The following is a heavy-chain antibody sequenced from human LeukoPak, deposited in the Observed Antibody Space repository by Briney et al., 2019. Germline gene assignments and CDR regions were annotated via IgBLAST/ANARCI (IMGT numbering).Heavy chain of an antibody. CDR1: GASIRHNY. D-gene: IGHD3-22*01. V-gene: IGHV4-4*07. CDR3: ARGPMTYYYGSSASPPRLNYYFDS. Sequence: SETLSLTCSVSGASIRHNYWNWIRQPAGQGLEWIGLIYSNGSTKYNPSLNSRVTLSVDTSKNQFPLKLTSVTAADTAVYYCARGPMTYYYGSSASPPRLNYYFDSWGLGALVTVSS. CDR2: IYSNGST. J-gene: IGHJ4*02.